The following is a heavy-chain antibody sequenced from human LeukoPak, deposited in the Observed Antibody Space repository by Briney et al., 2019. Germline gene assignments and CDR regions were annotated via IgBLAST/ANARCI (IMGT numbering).Heavy chain of an antibody. D-gene: IGHD2-15*01. Sequence: GGPLRLSCAASGFTFSTYSMNWVRQAPGKGLEWVSSISSGSSYIYYADSVKGRFTISRDNAKNSLYLQINSLRAEDTAVYYCAREDCSGGSCYALDYWGQGTLVTVSS. CDR3: AREDCSGGSCYALDY. V-gene: IGHV3-21*01. J-gene: IGHJ4*02. CDR2: ISSGSSYI. CDR1: GFTFSTYS.